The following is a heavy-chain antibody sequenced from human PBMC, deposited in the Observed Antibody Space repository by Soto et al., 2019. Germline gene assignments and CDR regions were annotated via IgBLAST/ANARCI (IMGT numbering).Heavy chain of an antibody. CDR1: GGSLSSPNW. D-gene: IGHD6-19*01. V-gene: IGHV4-4*02. CDR3: AKVEWGGSGWSD. J-gene: IGHJ4*02. CDR2: IYHSGST. Sequence: SETLCLTCTVSGGSLSSPNWWSWVRQPPGKGLEWIGEIYHSGSTYYNPSLRSRVTISVDKSKNQFSLRLTSVTAADTAVYYCAKVEWGGSGWSDWGQGTLVTVSS.